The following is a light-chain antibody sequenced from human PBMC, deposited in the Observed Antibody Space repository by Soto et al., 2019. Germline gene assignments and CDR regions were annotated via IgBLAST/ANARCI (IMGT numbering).Light chain of an antibody. J-gene: IGLJ1*01. Sequence: QSVLTQPPSASGSPGQSVTISCTGTSSDVGGYNFVSWYQQHPGKAPKLLIYEVMKRSGVPNRFSGSKSGNTASLTVSGLRAEDEADYYCGSYAGSNNFVFGTGTKLTVL. CDR2: EVM. CDR3: GSYAGSNNFV. CDR1: SSDVGGYNF. V-gene: IGLV2-8*01.